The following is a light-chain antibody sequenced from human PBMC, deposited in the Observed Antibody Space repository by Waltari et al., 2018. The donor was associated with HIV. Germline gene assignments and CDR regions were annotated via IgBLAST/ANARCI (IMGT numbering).Light chain of an antibody. CDR1: SSNIGSRS. J-gene: IGLJ2*01. V-gene: IGLV1-44*01. Sequence: QSLLTQSPSASGTPGQRVNISCFGTSSNIGSRSVNWYQHFPGTPPKLLIFGNTERPSGVPDRFSGSKSGTSASLAISGLHSQDEADYYCSAWDVTLNGLVFGGGTRLSVL. CDR2: GNT. CDR3: SAWDVTLNGLV.